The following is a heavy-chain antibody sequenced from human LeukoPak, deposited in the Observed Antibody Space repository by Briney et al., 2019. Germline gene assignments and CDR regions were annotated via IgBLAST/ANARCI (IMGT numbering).Heavy chain of an antibody. J-gene: IGHJ4*02. CDR1: GFTFSSYG. Sequence: PGRSLRLSCAASGFTFSSYGMHWVRQAPGKGLEWVAVISYDGSNKYYADSVKGRFTIPRDNSKNTLYLQMNSLRAEDTAVYYCAKDQIAGDFWSGVPINFDYWGQGTLVTVSS. CDR2: ISYDGSNK. CDR3: AKDQIAGDFWSGVPINFDY. V-gene: IGHV3-30*18. D-gene: IGHD3-3*01.